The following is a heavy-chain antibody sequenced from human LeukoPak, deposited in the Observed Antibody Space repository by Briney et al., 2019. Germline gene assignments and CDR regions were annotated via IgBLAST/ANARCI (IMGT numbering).Heavy chain of an antibody. J-gene: IGHJ4*02. V-gene: IGHV4-31*03. D-gene: IGHD4-17*01. CDR2: SYCRSGT. CDR1: TCTISSGGYY. Sequence: SVTLSLNATGSTCTISSGGYYWSWIRQHPEKGLMWIRYSYCRSGTYYNPSLMTRVTITVDTSKNQVPLNLRSVTAADTAGEYCARGYDYVDHQGTFDYWGQGTLVTVCS. CDR3: ARGYDYVDHQGTFDY.